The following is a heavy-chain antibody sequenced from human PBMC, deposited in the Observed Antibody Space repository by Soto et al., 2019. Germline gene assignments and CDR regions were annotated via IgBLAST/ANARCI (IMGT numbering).Heavy chain of an antibody. CDR1: GYTFTGYY. Sequence: ASVKVSCKASGYTFTGYYMHWVRQAPGQGLAWMGWSNPNSGGTNYAQKFQGRVTMTRDTSISTVYMELSRLRHDTTAVYCGARVVGDFKNYYGMDVWGQGTTVTVSS. CDR3: ARVVGDFKNYYGMDV. D-gene: IGHD3-3*01. V-gene: IGHV1-2*02. J-gene: IGHJ6*02. CDR2: SNPNSGGT.